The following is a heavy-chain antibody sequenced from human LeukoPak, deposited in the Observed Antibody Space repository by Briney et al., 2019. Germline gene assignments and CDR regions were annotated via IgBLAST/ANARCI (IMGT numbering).Heavy chain of an antibody. J-gene: IGHJ4*02. V-gene: IGHV1-2*02. D-gene: IGHD1-26*01. Sequence: GASVKVSCKASGYTFTGYYMHWVRQAPGQGLEWMGWINPNSGGTNFAQKFQGRVTMTRDTSINTACMEMNWLRSDDTAVYYCAREMYAVGATRGDYWGQGTLVTVSS. CDR1: GYTFTGYY. CDR2: INPNSGGT. CDR3: AREMYAVGATRGDY.